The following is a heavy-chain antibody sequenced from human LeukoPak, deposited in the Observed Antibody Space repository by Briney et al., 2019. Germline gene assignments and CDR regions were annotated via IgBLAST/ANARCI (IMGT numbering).Heavy chain of an antibody. V-gene: IGHV3-23*01. Sequence: GGSLRLSCAASGFTFNNYAMSWVRQAPGKGLEWVSAISGSGDGTFYINSVKGRFTISRDKSKNTLYLQMNSLRAEDTALYYCAKGQSSSCYSATDCWGRGTLVTVSS. CDR1: GFTFNNYA. D-gene: IGHD2-15*01. CDR3: AKGQSSSCYSATDC. CDR2: ISGSGDGT. J-gene: IGHJ4*02.